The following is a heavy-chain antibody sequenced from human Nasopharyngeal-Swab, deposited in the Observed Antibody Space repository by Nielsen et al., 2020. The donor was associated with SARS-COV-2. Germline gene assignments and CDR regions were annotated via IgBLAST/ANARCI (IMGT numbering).Heavy chain of an antibody. CDR1: GDSISSSDHY. D-gene: IGHD5-12*01. V-gene: IGHV4-39*01. J-gene: IGHJ4*02. CDR2: IYYSGRT. CDR3: ARTPLNTVPTIHYDYYFDY. Sequence: SETLSLTCTVSGDSISSSDHYWGWIRQPPGKGLEWIGSIYYSGRTYYNPSLKSRVTISGDTSKKQFSLNLSSVTAADTALYYCARTPLNTVPTIHYDYYFDYWGQGTLVTVSS.